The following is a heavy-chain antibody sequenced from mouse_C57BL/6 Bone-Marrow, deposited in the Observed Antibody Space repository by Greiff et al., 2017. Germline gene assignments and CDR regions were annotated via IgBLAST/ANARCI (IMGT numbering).Heavy chain of an antibody. J-gene: IGHJ2*01. CDR2: IDPENGDT. D-gene: IGHD1-1*01. V-gene: IGHV14-4*01. CDR1: GFNIKDDY. CDR3: TTGGSSLDY. Sequence: EVQGVESGAELVRPGASVKLSCTASGFNIKDDYMHWVKQRPEQGLEWIGWIDPENGDTEYASKFQGKATITADTSSNTAYLQLSSLTSEDTAVYYCTTGGSSLDYWGQGTTLTVSS.